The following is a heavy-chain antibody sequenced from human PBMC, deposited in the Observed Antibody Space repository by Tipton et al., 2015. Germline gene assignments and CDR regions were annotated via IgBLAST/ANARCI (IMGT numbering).Heavy chain of an antibody. V-gene: IGHV4-39*01. CDR3: AGHGEQWLVRSHFDY. Sequence: TLSLTCAVSGGSISSNNYYWGWIRQAPGKGLEWIGSIHYTGNTYYNPSLKSRVTISVDTSKNQFSLRLTSVTAADTAVYHCAGHGEQWLVRSHFDYWGQGTLVSVSS. CDR1: GGSISSNNYY. CDR2: IHYTGNT. J-gene: IGHJ4*02. D-gene: IGHD6-19*01.